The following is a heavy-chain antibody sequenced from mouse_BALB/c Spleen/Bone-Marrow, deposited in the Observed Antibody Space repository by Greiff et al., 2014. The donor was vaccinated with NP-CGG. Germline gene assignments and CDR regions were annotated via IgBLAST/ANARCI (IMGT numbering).Heavy chain of an antibody. CDR1: GFTFSDFY. CDR3: ARSGERYGAMDY. CDR2: ISNGGTYT. D-gene: IGHD1-1*02. Sequence: EVMLVESGGGLVKPGGSPKLSCAASGFTFSDFYMFWFRQTPEKRLEWVATISNGGTYTYYPDSVKGRFTISRDNAKNNLYLQMSSLKSEDTAMYYCARSGERYGAMDYWGQGTSVTVTS. V-gene: IGHV5-4*02. J-gene: IGHJ4*01.